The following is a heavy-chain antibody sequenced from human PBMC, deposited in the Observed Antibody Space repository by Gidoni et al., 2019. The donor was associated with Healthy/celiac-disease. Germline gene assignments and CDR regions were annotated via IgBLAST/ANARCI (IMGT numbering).Heavy chain of an antibody. Sequence: EVELVESGGGWVQPGGSLRRSCAASGCTVRSNYMRWVRQAPGKGLEWVSVISSGGSTYYADSVNGRFTISRDNSKNTLYLQMNSLRAEDTAVYYCARDCLYSSSCKNYYGMDVWGQGTTVTVSS. D-gene: IGHD6-13*01. CDR3: ARDCLYSSSCKNYYGMDV. J-gene: IGHJ6*02. V-gene: IGHV3-66*02. CDR1: GCTVRSNY. CDR2: ISSGGST.